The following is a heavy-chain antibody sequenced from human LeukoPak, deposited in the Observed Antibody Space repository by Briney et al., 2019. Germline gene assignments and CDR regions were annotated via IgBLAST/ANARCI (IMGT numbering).Heavy chain of an antibody. Sequence: GESLKISCKASGYSFSKYWIGWVRQMPGKGLEWMGIIYPGDSDTRYSPSSEDQVTISVDKSNSVAYLQWSSLKASDTAMYYCARLYGTYPGWFGPWGQGTLVTVSS. J-gene: IGHJ5*02. CDR3: ARLYGTYPGWFGP. CDR2: IYPGDSDT. D-gene: IGHD4-17*01. V-gene: IGHV5-51*01. CDR1: GYSFSKYW.